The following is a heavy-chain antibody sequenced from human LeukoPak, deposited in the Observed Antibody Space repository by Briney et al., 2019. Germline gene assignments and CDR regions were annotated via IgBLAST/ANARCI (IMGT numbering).Heavy chain of an antibody. CDR3: ARTHRRSGSYLVFDI. CDR2: INHSGGT. D-gene: IGHD1-26*01. Sequence: SETLSLTCAVYGGSFSGYYWSWIRQPPGKGLEWIGEINHSGGTNYNPSLKSRVTISVDTSKNQFSLKLSSVTAADTAVYYCARTHRRSGSYLVFDIWGQGTMVTVSS. V-gene: IGHV4-34*01. J-gene: IGHJ3*02. CDR1: GGSFSGYY.